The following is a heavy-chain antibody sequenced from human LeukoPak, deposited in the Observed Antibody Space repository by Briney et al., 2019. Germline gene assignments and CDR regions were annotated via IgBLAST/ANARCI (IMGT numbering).Heavy chain of an antibody. Sequence: SETLSLTCTVSGGSISSSSYYWGWLRQPPGKGLEWIGSIYYSGSTYYNPSLKSRVTISVDTSKNQFSLKLSSVTAADTAVYYCATEPLMITFGGVIVPDWFDPWGQGTLVTVSS. CDR2: IYYSGST. V-gene: IGHV4-39*01. J-gene: IGHJ5*02. CDR1: GGSISSSSYY. D-gene: IGHD3-16*02. CDR3: ATEPLMITFGGVIVPDWFDP.